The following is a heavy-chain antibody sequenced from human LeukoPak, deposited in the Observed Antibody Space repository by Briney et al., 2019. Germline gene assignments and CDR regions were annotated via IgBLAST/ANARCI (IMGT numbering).Heavy chain of an antibody. V-gene: IGHV3-30*03. D-gene: IGHD5-18*01. CDR1: GFTFSSYG. CDR2: ISYDGSNK. Sequence: GGSLRLSCAASGFTFSSYGMHWVRQAPGKGLEWVAVISYDGSNKYYADSVKGRSTISRDNSKNTLYLQMNSLRAEDTAVYYCARASGDIVETATMGSYWGQGTLVTVSS. J-gene: IGHJ4*02. CDR3: ARASGDIVETATMGSY.